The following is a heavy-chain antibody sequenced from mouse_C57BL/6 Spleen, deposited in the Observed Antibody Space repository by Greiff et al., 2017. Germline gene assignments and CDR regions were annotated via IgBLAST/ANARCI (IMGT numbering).Heavy chain of an antibody. CDR1: GYSITSGYY. Sequence: DVKLQESGPGLVKPSQSLSLTCSVTGYSITSGYYWNWIRQFPGNKLEWMGYISYDGSNNYNPSLKNRISITRDTSKNQFFLKLNSVTTEDTATYYCARESTVVAPMDYWGQGTSVTVSS. D-gene: IGHD1-1*01. J-gene: IGHJ4*01. V-gene: IGHV3-6*01. CDR2: ISYDGSN. CDR3: ARESTVVAPMDY.